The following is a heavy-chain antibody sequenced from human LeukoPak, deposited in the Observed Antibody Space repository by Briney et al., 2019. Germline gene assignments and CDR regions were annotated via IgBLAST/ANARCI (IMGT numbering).Heavy chain of an antibody. CDR3: ARGPLYYGSGSYLKFNWFDP. D-gene: IGHD3-10*01. CDR1: GGSISSSSYY. J-gene: IGHJ5*02. V-gene: IGHV4-39*01. Sequence: SETLSLTCTVSGGSISSSSYYWGWIRQPPGKGLEWIGSIYYSGSTYYNPSLKSRVTISVDTSKNQFSLKLSSVTAADTAVYYCARGPLYYGSGSYLKFNWFDPWGQGTLVTVSS. CDR2: IYYSGST.